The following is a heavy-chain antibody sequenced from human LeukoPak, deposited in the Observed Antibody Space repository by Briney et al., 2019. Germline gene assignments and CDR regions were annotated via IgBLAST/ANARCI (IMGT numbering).Heavy chain of an antibody. CDR1: GVSISTNIYY. CDR2: IFYSGSA. CDR3: ARIGHGANSHLKWYFDL. V-gene: IGHV4-39*01. Sequence: PSETLPLTCNVSGVSISTNIYYWAWIRQPPGKGLEWIGTIFYSGSAYYNPSFKSRLAIPLDTSKNQFSLELSSVTAADTAVYYCARIGHGANSHLKWYFDLWGRGTLVTVSS. D-gene: IGHD4-23*01. J-gene: IGHJ2*01.